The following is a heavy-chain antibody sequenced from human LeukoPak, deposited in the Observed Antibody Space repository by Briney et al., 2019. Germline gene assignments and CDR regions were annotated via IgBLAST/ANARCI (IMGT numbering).Heavy chain of an antibody. D-gene: IGHD4-17*01. V-gene: IGHV3-66*01. J-gene: IGHJ4*02. CDR3: AREAYGDRYYFDY. CDR1: GFTVSSNC. CDR2: IYSGGST. Sequence: GGSLRLSCAASGFTVSSNCMSWVRQAPGKGLEWVSVIYSGGSTYYADSVKGRFTISRDNSKNTLYLQMNSLRAEDTAVYYCAREAYGDRYYFDYWGQGTLVTVSS.